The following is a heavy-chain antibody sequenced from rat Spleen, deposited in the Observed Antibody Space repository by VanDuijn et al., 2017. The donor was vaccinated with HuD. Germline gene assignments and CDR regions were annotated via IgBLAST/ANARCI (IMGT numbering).Heavy chain of an antibody. Sequence: EVQLVESGGGLVQPGRSMKLSCAASGLSFSNYDMAWVRQAPTKGLEWVASISYDASAPYYRDSVKGRFTISRDNAKTTLYLQLDSLRSEETATYYCTRAMYTTDYYYAKGYYVMDAWGQGASVTVSS. CDR2: ISYDASAP. J-gene: IGHJ4*01. D-gene: IGHD1-6*01. CDR1: GLSFSNYD. V-gene: IGHV5-25*01. CDR3: TRAMYTTDYYYAKGYYVMDA.